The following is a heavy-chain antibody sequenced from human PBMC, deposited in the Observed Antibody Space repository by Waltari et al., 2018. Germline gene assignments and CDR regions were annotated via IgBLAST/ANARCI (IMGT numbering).Heavy chain of an antibody. CDR1: GFTFDDYG. J-gene: IGHJ4*02. CDR3: AKTKYSGTYYFDS. D-gene: IGHD1-26*01. CDR2: LNWNVATT. Sequence: EVQLVESGGGVVRPGGSLRLSCAASGFTFDDYGMSWVRQVPGKGLEWVAGLNWNVATTRYAESVRGRFTISRDNGKNSLYLHMNSLRAEDTALYHCAKTKYSGTYYFDSWGLGTLVTVSS. V-gene: IGHV3-20*01.